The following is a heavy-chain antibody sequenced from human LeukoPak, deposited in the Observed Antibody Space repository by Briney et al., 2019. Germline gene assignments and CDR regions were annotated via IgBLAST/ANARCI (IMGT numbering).Heavy chain of an antibody. CDR3: SRGLDSRKLGY. CDR2: IHPSGML. Sequence: SETLSLTCTVSGASFNSDDQYWHWIRHSPGKGLEWIGSIHPSGMLYNNPSLESRVTMSRDTPKNQFSLNLNSVTAADTAVYFCSRGLDSRKLGYWGQGILVTVSS. D-gene: IGHD3-22*01. V-gene: IGHV4-31*03. CDR1: GASFNSDDQY. J-gene: IGHJ4*02.